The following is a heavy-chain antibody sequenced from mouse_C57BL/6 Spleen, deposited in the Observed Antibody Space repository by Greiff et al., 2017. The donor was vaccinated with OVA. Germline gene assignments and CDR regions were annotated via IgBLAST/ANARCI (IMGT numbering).Heavy chain of an antibody. V-gene: IGHV1-64*01. CDR3: ARKATVVATSYYFDY. CDR1: GYTFTSYW. Sequence: SGAELVKPGASVKLSCKASGYTFTSYWMHWVKQRPGQGLEWIGMIHPNSGSTNYNEKFKSKATLTVDKSSSTAYMQLSSLTSEDSAVYYCARKATVVATSYYFDYWGQGTTLTVSS. CDR2: IHPNSGST. J-gene: IGHJ2*01. D-gene: IGHD1-1*01.